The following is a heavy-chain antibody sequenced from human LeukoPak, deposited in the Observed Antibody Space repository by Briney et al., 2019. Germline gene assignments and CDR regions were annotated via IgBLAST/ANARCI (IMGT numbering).Heavy chain of an antibody. D-gene: IGHD6-13*01. CDR2: INPNSGGT. J-gene: IGHJ4*02. CDR1: GYTFTGYY. V-gene: IGHV1-2*06. CDR3: ARESSSSWYYFDY. Sequence: ASVKVSCKASGYTFTGYYMHWVRQAPGQGLEWMGRINPNSGGTNYAQKFQGRVTMTRDTSISTAYMELSRLRSDDTAVYYCARESSSSWYYFDYWGQGTLVTVSS.